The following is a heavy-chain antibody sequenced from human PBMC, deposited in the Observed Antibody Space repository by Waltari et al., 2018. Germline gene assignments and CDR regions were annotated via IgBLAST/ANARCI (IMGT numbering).Heavy chain of an antibody. J-gene: IGHJ4*02. CDR3: AKAMTAVAGVRGDY. D-gene: IGHD6-19*01. Sequence: QVQRVASGGGVVQPGGSVRLSCAASGCTFSSYGLHWVRTAPGKGLEWVAFIRYDGSNKYYADSVKCRFTISRDNSKNTLYLQMNSLRAEDTAVYYCAKAMTAVAGVRGDYWGQGTLVTVSS. CDR1: GCTFSSYG. V-gene: IGHV3-30*02. CDR2: IRYDGSNK.